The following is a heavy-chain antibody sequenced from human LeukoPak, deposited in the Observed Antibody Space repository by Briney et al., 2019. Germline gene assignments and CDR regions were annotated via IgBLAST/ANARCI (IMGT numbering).Heavy chain of an antibody. D-gene: IGHD2-2*01. CDR2: INHSGST. J-gene: IGHJ4*02. V-gene: IGHV4-34*01. CDR1: GGSFSGYY. CDR3: AKTYQLLAQPFDY. Sequence: SETLSLTCAVYGGSFSGYYWSWIRQPPGKGLEWIGEINHSGSTNYNPSLKSRVTISVDTSKNQFPLKLSSVTAADTAVYYCAKTYQLLAQPFDYWGQGTLVTVSS.